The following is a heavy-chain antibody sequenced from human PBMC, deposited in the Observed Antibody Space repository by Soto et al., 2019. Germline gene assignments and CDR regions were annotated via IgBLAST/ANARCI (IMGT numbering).Heavy chain of an antibody. J-gene: IGHJ6*02. V-gene: IGHV1-69*08. D-gene: IGHD3-10*01. CDR1: GGTFSSYT. CDR2: IIPILGIA. Sequence: QVQLVQSGAEVKKPGSSVKVSCKASGGTFSSYTISWVRQAPGQGLEWMGRIIPILGIANYAQKFQGRVTITADNSTSTAYMELSSLRSEDTAVYYCARDVITMVRGYYYYGMDVWGQGTTVTVSS. CDR3: ARDVITMVRGYYYYGMDV.